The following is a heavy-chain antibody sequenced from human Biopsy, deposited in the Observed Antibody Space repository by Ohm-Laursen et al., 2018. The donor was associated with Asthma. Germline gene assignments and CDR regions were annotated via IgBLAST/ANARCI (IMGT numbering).Heavy chain of an antibody. V-gene: IGHV1-69*13. CDR2: ITSVFGST. Sequence: SVKVSCKSLGGTFNTYVIGWVRQAPGQGLEWMGGITSVFGSTTYPQRFQDRVTITADDSTSTVYMELSSLRSEDTAFYYCARRAGSCISRSCYQMDVWGQGTLVTVSS. CDR1: GGTFNTYV. J-gene: IGHJ4*02. CDR3: ARRAGSCISRSCYQMDV. D-gene: IGHD2-2*01.